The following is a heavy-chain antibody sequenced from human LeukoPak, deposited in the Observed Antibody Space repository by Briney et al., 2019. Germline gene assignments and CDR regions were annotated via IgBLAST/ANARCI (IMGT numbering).Heavy chain of an antibody. V-gene: IGHV4-34*01. CDR1: GGSFSGYY. J-gene: IGHJ4*02. CDR2: INHSGST. CDR3: ARGYEEDDYVWGSYRLRLFDY. D-gene: IGHD3-16*02. Sequence: SETLSLTCAVYGGSFSGYYWSWIRQPPGKGLEWIGEINHSGSTNYSPSLKSRVTISVDTSKNQFSLKLSSVTAADTAVYYCARGYEEDDYVWGSYRLRLFDYWGQGTLVTVSS.